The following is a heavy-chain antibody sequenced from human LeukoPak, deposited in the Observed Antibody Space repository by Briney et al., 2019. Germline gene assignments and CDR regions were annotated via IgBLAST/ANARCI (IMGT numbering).Heavy chain of an antibody. CDR3: ARDTVYGNYYFDN. Sequence: PGGSLRLSCAASGFTFNDYYMSWLRQAPGKGLEWVSYMSGSGGFTTFYADSVKGRFTISRDDAKNLLYLQMHNLRSEDTAVYFCARDTVYGNYYFDNWGQGILVTASS. V-gene: IGHV3-11*01. CDR1: GFTFNDYY. J-gene: IGHJ4*02. CDR2: MSGSGGFTT. D-gene: IGHD4-11*01.